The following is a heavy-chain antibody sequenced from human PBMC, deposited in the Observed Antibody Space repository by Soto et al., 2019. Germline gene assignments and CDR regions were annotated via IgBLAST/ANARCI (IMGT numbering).Heavy chain of an antibody. J-gene: IGHJ4*02. V-gene: IGHV3-23*01. CDR1: GFTFSSYA. CDR3: AKDGAHYDFWSGYLDY. D-gene: IGHD3-3*01. CDR2: ISGSGGST. Sequence: GGSLRLSCAASGFTFSSYAMSWVRQAPGKGLEWVSAISGSGGSTYYADSVKGRFTISRDNSKNTLYLQMNSLRAEDTAVYYCAKDGAHYDFWSGYLDYWGQGTLVTVSS.